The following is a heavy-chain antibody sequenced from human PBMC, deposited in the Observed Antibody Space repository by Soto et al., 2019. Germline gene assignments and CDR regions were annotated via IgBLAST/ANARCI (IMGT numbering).Heavy chain of an antibody. V-gene: IGHV1-18*01. Sequence: GPEVRKPGASVKLSCKTSGYTFLTYGLTWVRQAPGEGLEWMGWINPYSGNTAFAEKFQDRITVTTDTSTDTAYMELEDLDSDDTAVYYCAKNAVSGDYASHLDYWGQGTLVAVST. CDR2: INPYSGNT. CDR3: AKNAVSGDYASHLDY. D-gene: IGHD4-17*01. J-gene: IGHJ4*02. CDR1: GYTFLTYG.